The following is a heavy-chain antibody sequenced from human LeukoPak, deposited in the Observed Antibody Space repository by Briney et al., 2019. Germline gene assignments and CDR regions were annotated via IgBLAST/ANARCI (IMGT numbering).Heavy chain of an antibody. V-gene: IGHV3-33*01. Sequence: GRSLRLSCAASGFTFSSYGMHWVRQAPGKGLEWVAVIWYDGSNKYYADSVKGRFTISRDNSKNTLYLQMNSLRAEDTAVYYCARDPASSGWYVDYWGQGTLVTVSS. CDR2: IWYDGSNK. J-gene: IGHJ4*02. CDR1: GFTFSSYG. D-gene: IGHD6-19*01. CDR3: ARDPASSGWYVDY.